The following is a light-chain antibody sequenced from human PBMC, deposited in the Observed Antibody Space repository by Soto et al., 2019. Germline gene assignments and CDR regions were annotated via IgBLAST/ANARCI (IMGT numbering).Light chain of an antibody. CDR2: LNSDGSH. Sequence: QAVLTQSPSASASLGASVKLTCTLSSGHSSYAIAWHQQQPEKGPRYLMNLNSDGSHSKGDGIPDRFSGSSSGAERYLTISSLQSEDEADYYWQTWGTGIRVFGGGTKVTVL. V-gene: IGLV4-69*01. CDR3: QTWGTGIRV. J-gene: IGLJ2*01. CDR1: SGHSSYA.